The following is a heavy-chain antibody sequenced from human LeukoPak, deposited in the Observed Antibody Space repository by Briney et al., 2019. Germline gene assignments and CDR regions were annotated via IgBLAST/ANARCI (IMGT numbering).Heavy chain of an antibody. CDR3: AKGSGGRRPNSFDP. J-gene: IGHJ5*02. CDR2: INHSGST. Sequence: PSETLSLTCAVYGGSFSGYYWSWIRQPPGKGLEWIGEINHSGSTNYNPSLKSRVTISVDTSKNQFSLKLSSVTAADTAVYYCAKGSGGRRPNSFDPWGQGTLVTVSS. V-gene: IGHV4-34*01. D-gene: IGHD2-15*01. CDR1: GGSFSGYY.